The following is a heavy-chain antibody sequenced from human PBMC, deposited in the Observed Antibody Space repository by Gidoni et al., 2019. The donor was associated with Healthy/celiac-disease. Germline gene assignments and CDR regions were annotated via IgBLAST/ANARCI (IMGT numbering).Heavy chain of an antibody. J-gene: IGHJ4*02. D-gene: IGHD3-9*01. CDR3: ASSLLRYFDWLLEPHPTVFDY. Sequence: QLQLQESGPGLVKPSETLSLTCTVSGGSISSSSYYWGWIRQPPGKGLEWIGSIYYSGSTYYNPSLKSRVTISVDTSKNQFSLKLSSVTAADTAVYYCASSLLRYFDWLLEPHPTVFDYWGQGTLVTVSS. CDR1: GGSISSSSYY. CDR2: IYYSGST. V-gene: IGHV4-39*01.